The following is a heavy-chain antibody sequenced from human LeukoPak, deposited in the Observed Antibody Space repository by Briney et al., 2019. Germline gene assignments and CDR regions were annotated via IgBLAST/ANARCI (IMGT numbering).Heavy chain of an antibody. Sequence: KVGESLKISCKGSGYSFTSYWIGWVRQMPGKGLEWMGIIYPGDSDTRYSPSFQGQVTISADKSISTAYLQWSSLKASDTAMYYCARRGLQPADLGAPYFDYWGQGTLVTVSS. CDR1: GYSFTSYW. J-gene: IGHJ4*02. D-gene: IGHD6-6*01. CDR3: ARRGLQPADLGAPYFDY. CDR2: IYPGDSDT. V-gene: IGHV5-51*01.